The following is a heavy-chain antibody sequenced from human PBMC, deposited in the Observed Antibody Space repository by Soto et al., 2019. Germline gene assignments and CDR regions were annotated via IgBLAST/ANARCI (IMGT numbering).Heavy chain of an antibody. V-gene: IGHV4-34*01. Sequence: QVQVQQWGAGLLKPSETLSLTCAVYGGSFSGYYWSWIRQPPGKGLEWIGEINHSGSTNYNPSLKSRVTISVDTSKNQFSLKLSSVTAADTAVYYCARGYCSSTSCYVYWFDPWGQGTLVTVSS. CDR1: GGSFSGYY. CDR2: INHSGST. D-gene: IGHD2-2*01. J-gene: IGHJ5*02. CDR3: ARGYCSSTSCYVYWFDP.